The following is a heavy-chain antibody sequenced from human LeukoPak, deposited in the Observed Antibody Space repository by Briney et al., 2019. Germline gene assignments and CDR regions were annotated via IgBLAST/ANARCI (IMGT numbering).Heavy chain of an antibody. CDR3: VRGRAWFDP. Sequence: SETLSLTCTVSGGSISSGGYYWSWIRPHPGKGLEWIGYIYYSGNTNYNSSLESRVTISVDTSKNQFSLRLNSVTAADTAVYYCVRGRAWFDPWGQGTLVTVSS. CDR2: IYYSGNT. CDR1: GGSISSGGYY. V-gene: IGHV4-61*08. J-gene: IGHJ5*02. D-gene: IGHD3-10*01.